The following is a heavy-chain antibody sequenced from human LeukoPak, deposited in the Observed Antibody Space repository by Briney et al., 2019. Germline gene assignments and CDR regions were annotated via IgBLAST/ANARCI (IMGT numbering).Heavy chain of an antibody. J-gene: IGHJ4*02. V-gene: IGHV4-59*01. D-gene: IGHD3-10*01. CDR2: IYYSGST. CDR3: ARGGPWFGELRGYFDY. Sequence: SESLSLTCTVSGGSISSYYWSWIRQPPGKGLEWVGYIYYSGSTNYNPSLKGRVTISVDTSKNQFSLKLSSVTAADTAVYYCARGGPWFGELRGYFDYWGQGTLVTVSS. CDR1: GGSISSYY.